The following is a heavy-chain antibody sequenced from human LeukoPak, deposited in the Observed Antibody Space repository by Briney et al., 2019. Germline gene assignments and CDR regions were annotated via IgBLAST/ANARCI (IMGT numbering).Heavy chain of an antibody. CDR3: ARDRSSSPNDAFDI. Sequence: GGSLRLSCAASGFTFSSYGMHGVRQAPGKGLEWVAVIWYDGSNKYYADSVKGRFTISRDNSKNTLYLQMNSLRAEDTAVYYCARDRSSSPNDAFDIWGQGTMVTVSS. V-gene: IGHV3-33*01. D-gene: IGHD6-13*01. J-gene: IGHJ3*02. CDR1: GFTFSSYG. CDR2: IWYDGSNK.